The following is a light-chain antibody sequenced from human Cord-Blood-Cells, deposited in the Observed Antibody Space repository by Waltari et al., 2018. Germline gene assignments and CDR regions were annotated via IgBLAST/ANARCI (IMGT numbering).Light chain of an antibody. CDR3: QQRSNWPT. CDR2: DAS. Sequence: EIVLTQSPATLSLSPGERATLSCRASQSVSSYLAWYQQKPGQAPRLRIYDASNRATGIPARFSGSGSGTDFTLTISSLEPEEFAVYYCQQRSNWPTFGQGTRLEIK. J-gene: IGKJ5*01. CDR1: QSVSSY. V-gene: IGKV3-11*01.